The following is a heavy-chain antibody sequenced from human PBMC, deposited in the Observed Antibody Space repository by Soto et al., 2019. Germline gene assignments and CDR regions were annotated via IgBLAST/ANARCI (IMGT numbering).Heavy chain of an antibody. CDR3: ARTPGSYLYYFDY. V-gene: IGHV5-51*01. CDR1: GHNFTNYW. Sequence: GESLKISCKGSGHNFTNYWIGWVRQMPGKGLEWMGIIYPGDSDTRYSPSFQGQVTFSADKSINTAYLQWSSLKASDTAMYYCARTPGSYLYYFDYWGQGTLVTVSS. CDR2: IYPGDSDT. J-gene: IGHJ4*02. D-gene: IGHD1-26*01.